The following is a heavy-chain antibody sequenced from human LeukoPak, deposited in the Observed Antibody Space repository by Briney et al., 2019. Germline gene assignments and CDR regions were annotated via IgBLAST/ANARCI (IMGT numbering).Heavy chain of an antibody. V-gene: IGHV4-39*07. Sequence: PSETLSLTCTVSGGSISSSTYYWGWIRQSPGKGLEWIGEIYHSGSTNYNPSLKSRVTISIDKSKNQFSLKLSSVTAADTAVYYCASLHHLLDYFDYWGQGTLVTVSS. D-gene: IGHD1-14*01. CDR2: IYHSGST. J-gene: IGHJ4*02. CDR3: ASLHHLLDYFDY. CDR1: GGSISSSTYY.